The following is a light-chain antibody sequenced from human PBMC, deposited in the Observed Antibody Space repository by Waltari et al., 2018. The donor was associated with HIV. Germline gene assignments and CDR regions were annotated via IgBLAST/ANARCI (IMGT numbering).Light chain of an antibody. CDR1: SSDVGGYNY. Sequence: QSALTQPASVSGSPGQSITISCTGTSSDVGGYNYVSWYQQHPGKAPTLMIYEVTSRPSGVSNRCSGSKSGDTASLTISVLQAEDEADYYCSSYTSSTTPYVFGAGTKVTVL. V-gene: IGLV2-14*01. J-gene: IGLJ1*01. CDR3: SSYTSSTTPYV. CDR2: EVT.